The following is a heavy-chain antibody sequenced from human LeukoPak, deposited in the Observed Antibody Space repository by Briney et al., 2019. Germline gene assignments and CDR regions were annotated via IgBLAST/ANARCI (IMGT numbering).Heavy chain of an antibody. J-gene: IGHJ4*02. CDR2: ISSSKTYI. CDR3: ARGYCSGTSCYMFDS. CDR1: GFNFIDNS. D-gene: IGHD2-2*01. V-gene: IGHV3-21*01. Sequence: GGSLRLSCAGSGFNFIDNSMHWVRQAPGRGLEWVSSISSSKTYIYYRDSVKGRFTISRDNAKNSLFLQMNSLRVEDAAVYFCARGYCSGTSCYMFDSWGQGTRVIVSS.